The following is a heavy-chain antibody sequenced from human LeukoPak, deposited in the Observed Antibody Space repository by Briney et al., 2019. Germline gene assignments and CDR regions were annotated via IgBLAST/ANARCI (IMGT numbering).Heavy chain of an antibody. CDR1: GFTSSTAW. V-gene: IGHV3-15*01. D-gene: IGHD3-10*01. CDR3: ITEYYGSAMY. CDR2: IKSKNVGGTI. Sequence: PGGSLRISCAASGFTSSTAWMSWVRQAPGKGLEWVGRIKSKNVGGTIEFTAPVKGRFTISRDDSKNTVYLQMNSLRTEDTAVYYCITEYYGSAMYWGQGALVTVSS. J-gene: IGHJ4*02.